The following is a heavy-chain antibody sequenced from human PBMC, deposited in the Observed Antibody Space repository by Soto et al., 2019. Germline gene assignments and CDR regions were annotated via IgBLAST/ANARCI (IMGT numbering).Heavy chain of an antibody. Sequence: PGGSLRLSCAASGFTFSNYGMHWVRQAPGKGLEWVAVILYDGNNKYYADSVKGRFTISRDNPKNTLYLQMTSLRAEDTAVYYCAKDQSSSLYYFDYWGQGILVTVSS. CDR2: ILYDGNNK. D-gene: IGHD6-13*01. CDR1: GFTFSNYG. V-gene: IGHV3-30*18. CDR3: AKDQSSSLYYFDY. J-gene: IGHJ4*02.